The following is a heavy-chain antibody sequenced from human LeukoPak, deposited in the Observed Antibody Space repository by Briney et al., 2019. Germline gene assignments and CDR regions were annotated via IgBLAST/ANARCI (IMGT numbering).Heavy chain of an antibody. D-gene: IGHD6-25*01. V-gene: IGHV3-21*01. J-gene: IGHJ4*02. CDR3: ARGAGHYFDY. Sequence: GGSLRLSCVASGFTFNNYVMSWVRQAPGKGLEWVSSLTNVNYIYYADSVKGRFTISRDNAKNSLYLQMNSLRAEDTAVYYCARGAGHYFDYWGQGALVTVSS. CDR2: LTNVNYI. CDR1: GFTFNNYV.